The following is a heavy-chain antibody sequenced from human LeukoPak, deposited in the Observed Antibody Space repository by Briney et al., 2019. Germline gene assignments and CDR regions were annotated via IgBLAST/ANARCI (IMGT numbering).Heavy chain of an antibody. CDR2: IYYSGST. D-gene: IGHD6-13*01. J-gene: IGHJ4*02. Sequence: PSETLSLTCTVSGGSISSSSYYWGWIRQPPGKGLEWIGSIYYSGSTYYNPSLKSRVTISVDTSKNQFSLKLSSVTAADTAVYYCAILSRYSSSSNRGDYWGQGTLVTVSS. V-gene: IGHV4-39*07. CDR3: AILSRYSSSSNRGDY. CDR1: GGSISSSSYY.